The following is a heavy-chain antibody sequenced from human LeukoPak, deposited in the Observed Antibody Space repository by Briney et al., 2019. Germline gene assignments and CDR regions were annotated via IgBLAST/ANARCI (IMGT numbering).Heavy chain of an antibody. CDR3: ARDSYYYDSSGYYLNDY. CDR2: IYTSGST. CDR1: GGSISSYY. Sequence: PSETLSLTCTVSGGSISSYYRSWIRQPAGKGLEWIGRIYTSGSTNYNPSLKSRVTMSVDTSKNQFSLKLSSVTAADTAVYYCARDSYYYDSSGYYLNDYWGQGTLVTVSS. D-gene: IGHD3-22*01. V-gene: IGHV4-4*07. J-gene: IGHJ4*02.